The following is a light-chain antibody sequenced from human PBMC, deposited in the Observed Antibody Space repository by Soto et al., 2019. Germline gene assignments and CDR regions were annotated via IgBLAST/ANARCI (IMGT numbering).Light chain of an antibody. Sequence: DIQMTQSPSSLSAYVGDRVTITCRASQSISIYLNWYQQTPGEVPNLLIYAASSLQSGVPSRFSGSGSGTDFTLTITSLQPEEFATYYCQQSYTAPYTFGQGTKLEI. V-gene: IGKV1-39*01. CDR3: QQSYTAPYT. J-gene: IGKJ2*01. CDR2: AAS. CDR1: QSISIY.